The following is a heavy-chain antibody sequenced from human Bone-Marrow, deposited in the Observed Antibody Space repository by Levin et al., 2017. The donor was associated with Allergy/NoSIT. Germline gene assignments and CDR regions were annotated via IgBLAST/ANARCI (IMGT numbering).Heavy chain of an antibody. CDR1: GGSFSGYY. CDR2: INHSGST. CDR3: ARGGEPANIVVVPAANDMDAFDI. Sequence: KASETLSLTCAVYGGSFSGYYWSWIRQPPGKGLEWIGEINHSGSTNYNPSLKSRVTISVDTSKNQFSLKLSSVTAADTAVYYCARGGEPANIVVVPAANDMDAFDIWGQGTMVTVSS. D-gene: IGHD2-2*01. J-gene: IGHJ3*02. V-gene: IGHV4-34*01.